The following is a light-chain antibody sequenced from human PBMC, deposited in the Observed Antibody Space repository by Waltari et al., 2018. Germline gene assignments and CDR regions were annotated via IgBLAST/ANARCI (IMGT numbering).Light chain of an antibody. V-gene: IGKV3-20*01. CDR3: QQYGSLPWT. CDR2: DAS. Sequence: IVLTQSPGTLSLSPGGRATLSCRASESVSVDYLAGYQQKPGQPPRLLIYDASTRATGVPDRFSGSGSGTDFTLTISRLEPEDFAVYYCQQYGSLPWTFGQGTKVAIK. CDR1: ESVSVDY. J-gene: IGKJ1*01.